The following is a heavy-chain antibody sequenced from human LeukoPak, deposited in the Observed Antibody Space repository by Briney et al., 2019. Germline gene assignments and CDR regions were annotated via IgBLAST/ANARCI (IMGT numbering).Heavy chain of an antibody. CDR3: ARVSPGIAVAGSNWFDP. Sequence: SETLALTCTVSGGSISSSSYYWGWIRQPPGKGLEWIGSIYCSGSTYYNPSLKSRVTISVDTSKNQFSLRLSSVTAAEKAVYFCARVSPGIAVAGSNWFDPWGQGTLVTVSS. D-gene: IGHD6-19*01. CDR1: GGSISSSSYY. V-gene: IGHV4-39*07. CDR2: IYCSGST. J-gene: IGHJ5*02.